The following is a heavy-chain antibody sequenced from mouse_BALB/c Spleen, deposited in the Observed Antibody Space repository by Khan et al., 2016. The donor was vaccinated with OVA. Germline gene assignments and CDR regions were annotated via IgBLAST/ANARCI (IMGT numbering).Heavy chain of an antibody. Sequence: EVELVESGGGLVQPGGSLKLSCAASGFTISSYGMSWVHQTPDKRLELVATINSNGGSTYYPDSVKGRFTISRDNAKNTLYLQMSSLKSEDTAMYYCARMARTINWGQGTTLTVSS. CDR1: GFTISSYG. V-gene: IGHV5-6-3*01. J-gene: IGHJ2*01. CDR3: ARMARTIN. CDR2: INSNGGST.